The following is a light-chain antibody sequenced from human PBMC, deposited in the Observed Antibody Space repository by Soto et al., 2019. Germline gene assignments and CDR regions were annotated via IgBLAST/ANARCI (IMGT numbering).Light chain of an antibody. J-gene: IGKJ4*01. CDR2: GAS. CDR3: QQYNNWPLG. Sequence: IVMTQSPATLSVSPGERATLSCRASQSVNSNLAWYQQKPGQAPRLLIYGASTRATGIPARFSGSGSGTEFTLTISSLQSEDFAVYYCQQYNNWPLGVGGGTKVDIK. V-gene: IGKV3-15*01. CDR1: QSVNSN.